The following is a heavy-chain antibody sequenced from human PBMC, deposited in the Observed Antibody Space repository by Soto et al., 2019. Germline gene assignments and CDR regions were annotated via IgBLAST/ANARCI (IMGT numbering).Heavy chain of an antibody. Sequence: SVKVSCKASGYTFTGFYMHWVRQAPGQGLEWMGWINPNNGGTNYVQKFQDRVTMTRDTSITTAYMELSGLRSDDTAVYYCARDPGPYGDYSYWGQGTLVTVSS. D-gene: IGHD4-17*01. CDR1: GYTFTGFY. J-gene: IGHJ4*02. V-gene: IGHV1-2*02. CDR3: ARDPGPYGDYSY. CDR2: INPNNGGT.